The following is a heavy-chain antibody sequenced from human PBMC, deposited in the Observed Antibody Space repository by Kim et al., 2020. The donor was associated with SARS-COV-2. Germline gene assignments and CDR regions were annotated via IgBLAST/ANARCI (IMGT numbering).Heavy chain of an antibody. CDR3: ARGAEGDI. CDR1: GFIFRDYY. Sequence: GGSLRLSCAASGFIFRDYYMCWIRQTPGRGLEWLAYISSWDNTIYYADSVKGRFTISRDNTKSSLFLQMDHLRADDSAVYYCARGAEGDIWGRGTKVTVSS. V-gene: IGHV3-11*01. CDR2: ISSWDNTI. D-gene: IGHD3-16*01. J-gene: IGHJ3*02.